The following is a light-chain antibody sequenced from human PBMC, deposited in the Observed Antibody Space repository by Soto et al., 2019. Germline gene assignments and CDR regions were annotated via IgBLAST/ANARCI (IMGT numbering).Light chain of an antibody. V-gene: IGKV3-15*01. CDR3: QQYHNWPPYT. CDR1: QTVSSN. J-gene: IGKJ2*01. Sequence: EMVMTQSPATLSVSPGERATLSCRASQTVSSNLAWYQQKPGQAPRLLIYDASSRATGIPARFSGSGSGTEFTLTISSLQSEDFAVYYCQQYHNWPPYTFGQGTKLEIK. CDR2: DAS.